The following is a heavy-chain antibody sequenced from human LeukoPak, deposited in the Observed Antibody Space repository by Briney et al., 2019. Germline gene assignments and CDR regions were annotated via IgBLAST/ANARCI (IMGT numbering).Heavy chain of an antibody. J-gene: IGHJ3*02. CDR2: IIPIFGTA. V-gene: IGHV1-69*05. D-gene: IGHD6-19*01. CDR1: GGTFSSYA. Sequence: GASVKVSCKASGGTFSSYAISWVRQAPGQGLEWMGGIIPIFGTANYAQKFQGRVTITTDESASTAYMELSSLRSEDTAVYYCARDLAEENSGETGAFDIWGQGTMVTVSS. CDR3: ARDLAEENSGETGAFDI.